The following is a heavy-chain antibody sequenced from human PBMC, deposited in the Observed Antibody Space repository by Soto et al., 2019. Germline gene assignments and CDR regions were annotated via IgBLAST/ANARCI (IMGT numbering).Heavy chain of an antibody. CDR3: ARGYGRNFDF. V-gene: IGHV4-34*01. J-gene: IGHJ4*02. D-gene: IGHD3-10*01. CDR1: GGSFSGYY. CDR2: INHSGST. Sequence: QVQLQQWGAGLLKPSETLSLTCAVYGGSFSGYYWNWIRQPPGKGLEWIGEINHSGSTNYNPSLNRRVTISLDPSKNQCSLKLSSVTAADTAVYSCARGYGRNFDFWGQGTLVTVSS.